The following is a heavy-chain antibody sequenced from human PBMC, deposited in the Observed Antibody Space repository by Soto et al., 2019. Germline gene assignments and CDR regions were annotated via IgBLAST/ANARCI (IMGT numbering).Heavy chain of an antibody. V-gene: IGHV3-66*01. D-gene: IGHD6-6*01. CDR3: VRAARNRGREAFGI. Sequence: EVQLVESGGDLVQPGGSLRISCAVSGFTVSAYYMSWVRLAPGRGLEWVSVIYSGGLTYYADSVKDRFTISRDNSENKLYLQMNNMRADEPAMYYCVRAARNRGREAFGIWGQGTRVTVSS. CDR2: IYSGGLT. CDR1: GFTVSAYY. J-gene: IGHJ3*02.